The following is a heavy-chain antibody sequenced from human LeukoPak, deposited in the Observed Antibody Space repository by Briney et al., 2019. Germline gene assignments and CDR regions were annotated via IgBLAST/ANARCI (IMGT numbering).Heavy chain of an antibody. CDR2: IYTSGST. Sequence: SETLSLTCTVSGGSISSYYWSWIRQPAGKGLEWIERIYTSGSTNYNPSLKSRVTMSVDTSKNQFSLKLSSVTAADTAVYYCARDSRYCSSTSCDWWYFDLWGRGTLVTVSS. CDR1: GGSISSYY. D-gene: IGHD2-2*01. J-gene: IGHJ2*01. CDR3: ARDSRYCSSTSCDWWYFDL. V-gene: IGHV4-4*07.